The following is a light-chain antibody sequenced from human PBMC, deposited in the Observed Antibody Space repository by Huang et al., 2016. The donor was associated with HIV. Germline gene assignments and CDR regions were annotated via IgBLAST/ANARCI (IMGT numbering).Light chain of an antibody. CDR1: QRVSSRH. V-gene: IGKV3-20*01. Sequence: EIVLTQSPGSLSLSPGERATLSCRASQRVSSRHLAWYQQKPGQTPRLLIYDASNKATGIPDRFSGSGSVTDFTLTISRLEPEDFAVYYCQQYDYAPLTFGGGTKVEIK. CDR3: QQYDYAPLT. J-gene: IGKJ4*01. CDR2: DAS.